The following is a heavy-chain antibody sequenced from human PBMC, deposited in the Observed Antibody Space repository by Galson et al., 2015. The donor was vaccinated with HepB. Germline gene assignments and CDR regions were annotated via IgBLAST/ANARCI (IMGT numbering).Heavy chain of an antibody. CDR2: ISYDGSNK. CDR1: GFTFSSYG. V-gene: IGHV3-30*18. CDR3: AKRGLRGVIDAFDI. J-gene: IGHJ3*02. D-gene: IGHD3-10*01. Sequence: SLRLSCAASGFTFSSYGMHWVRQAPGKGLEWVAVISYDGSNKYYADSVKGRFTISRDNSKNTLYLQVNSLRAEDTAVYYCAKRGLRGVIDAFDIWGQGTMVTVSS.